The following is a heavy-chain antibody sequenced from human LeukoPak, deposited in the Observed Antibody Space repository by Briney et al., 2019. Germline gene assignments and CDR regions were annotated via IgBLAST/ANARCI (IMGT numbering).Heavy chain of an antibody. CDR1: GFIFNDYS. V-gene: IGHV3-23*01. CDR2: ISGSGGST. Sequence: GGSLRLSCAASGFIFNDYSMNWVRQAPGKGLEWVSAISGSGGSTYYADSVKGRFTISRDNSKNTLYLQMNSLRAEDTAVYYCAKDILDYWGQGTLVTVSS. CDR3: AKDILDY. J-gene: IGHJ4*02.